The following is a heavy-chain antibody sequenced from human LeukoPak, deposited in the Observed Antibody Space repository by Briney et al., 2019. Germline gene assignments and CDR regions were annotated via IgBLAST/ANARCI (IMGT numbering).Heavy chain of an antibody. CDR3: AREPAAMRIDNWFDP. Sequence: ASVKVSCKAPGYTFTSYAMHWVRQAPGQRLEWMGWINAGNGNTKYSQKFQGRVTITRDTSASTAYMELSSLRSEDTAVYYCAREPAAMRIDNWFDPWGQGTLVTVSS. D-gene: IGHD2-2*01. V-gene: IGHV1-3*01. CDR2: INAGNGNT. J-gene: IGHJ5*02. CDR1: GYTFTSYA.